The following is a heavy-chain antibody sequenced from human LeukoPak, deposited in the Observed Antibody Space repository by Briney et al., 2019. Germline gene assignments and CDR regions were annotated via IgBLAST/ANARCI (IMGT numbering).Heavy chain of an antibody. Sequence: PSETLSLTCAVCGGSFSGYYWSWIRQPPGKGLEWIGEINHSGSTNYNPSLKSRVTISVDTSKNQFSLKLSSVTAADTAVYYCAGGLWDCSGYYYLSFDYWGQGTLVTVSS. CDR1: GGSFSGYY. J-gene: IGHJ4*02. D-gene: IGHD3-22*01. V-gene: IGHV4-34*01. CDR2: INHSGST. CDR3: AGGLWDCSGYYYLSFDY.